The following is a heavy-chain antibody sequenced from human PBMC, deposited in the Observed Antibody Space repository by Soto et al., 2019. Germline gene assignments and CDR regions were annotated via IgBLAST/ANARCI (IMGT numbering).Heavy chain of an antibody. Sequence: EVQLVESGGGLVQPGGSLRLSCAASGFTFSNYWMNWVRQAPGGGLEWVANIKEDRTEKTYVDSVEGRFTVSRDNAKKSLELQMNSLRVGDTAMYYCARTPLDYWRQGTLVNVSS. CDR1: GFTFSNYW. V-gene: IGHV3-7*03. J-gene: IGHJ4*02. CDR2: IKEDRTEK. CDR3: ARTPLDY.